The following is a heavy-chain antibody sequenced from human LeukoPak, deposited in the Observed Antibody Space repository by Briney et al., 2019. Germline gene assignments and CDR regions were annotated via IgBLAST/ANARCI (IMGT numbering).Heavy chain of an antibody. J-gene: IGHJ4*02. D-gene: IGHD3-3*01. V-gene: IGHV5-51*01. CDR1: GYSFTSYW. CDR3: ARQVAWGGYYTGEPDY. CDR2: IYPGDSDT. Sequence: GESLKISCKGSGYSFTSYWIGWVRQMPGKGVEWMGIIYPGDSDTRYSPSFQGQVTISADKSISTAYLQWNSLKASDTAMYYCARQVAWGGYYTGEPDYWGQGTLVIVSS.